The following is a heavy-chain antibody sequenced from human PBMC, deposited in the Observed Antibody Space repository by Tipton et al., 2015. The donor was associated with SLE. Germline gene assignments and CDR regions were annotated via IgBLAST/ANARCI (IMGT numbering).Heavy chain of an antibody. J-gene: IGHJ4*02. V-gene: IGHV3-30*04. CDR2: ISHDATMI. CDR3: ARDRGSCSGGYCYTPRYFDS. Sequence: SLRLSCAASGFTFSNFPMQWVRQAPGKGLEWVATISHDATMIYYVDSVKGRFTISRDNSNQFVYLQMNSLRPEDTAVYFCARDRGSCSGGYCYTPRYFDSWGQGTLVTVST. D-gene: IGHD2-21*02. CDR1: GFTFSNFP.